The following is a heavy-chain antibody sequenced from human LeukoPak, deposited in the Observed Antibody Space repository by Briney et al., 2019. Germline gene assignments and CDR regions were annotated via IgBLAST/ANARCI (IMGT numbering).Heavy chain of an antibody. Sequence: AASVKVSCKASGYTFTSYGISWVRQAPGQGLEWMGWISAYNGNTNYAQKLQGRVTMTTDTSTNTAYMELRSLRSDDTAVYYCARDMTSSSWYGVDYWGQGTLVTVSS. V-gene: IGHV1-18*01. D-gene: IGHD6-13*01. CDR3: ARDMTSSSWYGVDY. CDR1: GYTFTSYG. J-gene: IGHJ4*02. CDR2: ISAYNGNT.